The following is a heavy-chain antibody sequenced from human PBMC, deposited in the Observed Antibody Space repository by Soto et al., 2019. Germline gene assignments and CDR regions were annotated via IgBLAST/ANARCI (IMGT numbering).Heavy chain of an antibody. CDR3: ARSRVDFSPPGYYYMDV. CDR2: IYYSGST. J-gene: IGHJ6*03. D-gene: IGHD3-3*01. V-gene: IGHV4-39*01. Sequence: SETLSLTCTVSGGSISSSSYYWGWIRQPPGKGLEWIGSIYYSGSTYYNPSLKSRVTISVDTSKNQFSLKLSSVTAADTAVYYCARSRVDFSPPGYYYMDVWGKGTTVTVSS. CDR1: GGSISSSSYY.